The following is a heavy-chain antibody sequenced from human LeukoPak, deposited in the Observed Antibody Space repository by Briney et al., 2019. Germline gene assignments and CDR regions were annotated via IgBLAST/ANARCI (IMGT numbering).Heavy chain of an antibody. Sequence: GGSLRLSCAASGFTVSGNYMTWVRQAPGKGLEWVAVISYDGSNKYYADSVKGRFTISRDNSKNTLYLQMNSLRAEDTAVYYCAKEGLWFGVREEPLSPSDPWGQGTLVTVSS. CDR1: GFTVSGNY. CDR3: AKEGLWFGVREEPLSPSDP. CDR2: ISYDGSNK. D-gene: IGHD3-10*01. J-gene: IGHJ5*02. V-gene: IGHV3-30*18.